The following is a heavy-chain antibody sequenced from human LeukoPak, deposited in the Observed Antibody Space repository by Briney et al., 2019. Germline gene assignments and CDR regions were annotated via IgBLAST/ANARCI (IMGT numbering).Heavy chain of an antibody. J-gene: IGHJ6*03. V-gene: IGHV3-30*18. Sequence: GGSLRLSCAASRFTFNTYGMHWVRQAPGKGLEWVAVISYDGSNKYYADSVRGRFTISRDNSKNTLYLQMNSLRAEDTAVYYCAKDVDIVAMGHMDVWGKGTTVTVSS. CDR1: RFTFNTYG. CDR2: ISYDGSNK. CDR3: AKDVDIVAMGHMDV. D-gene: IGHD5-12*01.